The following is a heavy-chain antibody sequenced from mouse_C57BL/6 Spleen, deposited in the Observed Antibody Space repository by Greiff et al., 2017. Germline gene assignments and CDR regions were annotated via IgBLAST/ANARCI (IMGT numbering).Heavy chain of an antibody. D-gene: IGHD2-1*01. V-gene: IGHV1-80*01. Sequence: VKLQESGAELVKPGASVKISCKASGYAFSSYWMNWVKQRPGKGLEWIGQIYPGDGDTNYNGKFKGKATLTADKSSSTAYMQISSLTSEDTAVYFCARYIYSYFDYWGQGTTLTVSS. CDR1: GYAFSSYW. CDR3: ARYIYSYFDY. CDR2: IYPGDGDT. J-gene: IGHJ2*01.